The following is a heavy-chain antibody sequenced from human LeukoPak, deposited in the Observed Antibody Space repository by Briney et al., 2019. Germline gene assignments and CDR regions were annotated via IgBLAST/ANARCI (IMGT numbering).Heavy chain of an antibody. CDR3: ARVRHSGWYPVDY. D-gene: IGHD6-19*01. CDR2: MYNSGNT. Sequence: SETLSLTCTVSGGSVSSYYWSWIRQPPGKGLEWIGYMYNSGNTNYNPSLKSRVTISVDTSKNQFSLKLSSVTAADTAVYYCARVRHSGWYPVDYWGQGTLVTVSS. J-gene: IGHJ4*02. V-gene: IGHV4-59*02. CDR1: GGSVSSYY.